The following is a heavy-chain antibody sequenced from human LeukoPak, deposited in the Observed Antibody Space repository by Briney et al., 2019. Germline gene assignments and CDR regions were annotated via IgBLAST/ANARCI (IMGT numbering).Heavy chain of an antibody. CDR3: ARASDSIFSYYYHMDL. CDR1: GASVSEYY. D-gene: IGHD3-3*02. CDR2: IFTTGST. V-gene: IGHV4-4*07. Sequence: PSETLSLTCTVSGASVSEYYWSWVRQPAGKGLEWIGRIFTTGSTDYNPSLKSQVTMSRDRSKNQLFLTLTSVTAADTAVYYCARASDSIFSYYYHMDLWGKGITVTVSS. J-gene: IGHJ6*03.